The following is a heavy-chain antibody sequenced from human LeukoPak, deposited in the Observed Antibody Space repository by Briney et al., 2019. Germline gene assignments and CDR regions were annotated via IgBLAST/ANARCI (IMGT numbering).Heavy chain of an antibody. CDR3: AKGYYDSSGYDY. J-gene: IGHJ4*02. D-gene: IGHD3-22*01. CDR1: GFTVSSNY. V-gene: IGHV3-53*01. Sequence: GGSLRLSCGASGFTVSSNYMSWVRQAPGKGLEWVSVIYSGGSTYYADSVKGRFTISRDNSKNTLYLQMNSLRAEDTAVYYCAKGYYDSSGYDYWGQGTLVTVSS. CDR2: IYSGGST.